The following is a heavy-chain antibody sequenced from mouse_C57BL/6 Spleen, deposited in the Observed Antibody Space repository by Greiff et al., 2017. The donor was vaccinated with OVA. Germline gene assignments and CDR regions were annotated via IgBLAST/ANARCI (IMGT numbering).Heavy chain of an antibody. J-gene: IGHJ2*01. Sequence: EVKLMESGPGLVKPSQSLSLTCSVTGYSITSGYYWNWIRQFPGNKLEWMGYISYDGSNNYNPSLKNRISITRDTSKNQFFLKLNSVTTEDTATYYCASHYYYGFDDWGQGTTLTVSS. D-gene: IGHD1-1*01. CDR2: ISYDGSN. CDR3: ASHYYYGFDD. V-gene: IGHV3-6*01. CDR1: GYSITSGYY.